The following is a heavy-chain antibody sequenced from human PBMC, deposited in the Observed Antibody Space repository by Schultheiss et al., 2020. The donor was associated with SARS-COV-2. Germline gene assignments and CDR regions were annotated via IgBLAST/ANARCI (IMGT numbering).Heavy chain of an antibody. D-gene: IGHD2-21*02. V-gene: IGHV4-59*12. CDR2: IYYSGST. CDR3: ARGRGDYERRDAFDI. Sequence: SETLSLTCAVYGGSFSGYYWSWIRQPPGKGLEWIGYIYYSGSTNYNPSLKSRVTISVDTSKNQFSLRLSSVTDADTAVYYCARGRGDYERRDAFDIWGQGTMVTVSS. CDR1: GGSFSGYY. J-gene: IGHJ3*02.